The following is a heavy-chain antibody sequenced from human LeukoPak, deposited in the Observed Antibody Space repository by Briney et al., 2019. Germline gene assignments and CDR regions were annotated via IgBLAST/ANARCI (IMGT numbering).Heavy chain of an antibody. CDR2: INHSGST. J-gene: IGHJ6*03. Sequence: SETLSLTCGVYGGAFSNYYWSCIRQSPGKGLEWIGEINHSGSTNYNPSLKSRVTISVDTSKNQFSLKLSSVTAADTAVYYCARLLLYYYYMDVWGKGTTVTISS. V-gene: IGHV4-34*01. CDR3: ARLLLYYYYMDV. CDR1: GGAFSNYY.